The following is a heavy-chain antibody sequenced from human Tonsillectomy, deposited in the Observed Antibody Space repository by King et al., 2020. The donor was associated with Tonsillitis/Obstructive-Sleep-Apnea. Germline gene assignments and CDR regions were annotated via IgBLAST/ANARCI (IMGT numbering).Heavy chain of an antibody. CDR3: ARGGIVVVRHYYYMDV. J-gene: IGHJ6*03. D-gene: IGHD2-2*01. CDR2: INHSGST. Sequence: VKLQQWGAGLLKPSETLSLTCAVYGGSFSGYYWSWIRQPPGKGLEWIGEINHSGSTNYNPSLKSRVTISVDTSKNQFSLKLSSVTAADTAVYYCARGGIVVVRHYYYMDVWGKGTTVTVSS. V-gene: IGHV4-34*01. CDR1: GGSFSGYY.